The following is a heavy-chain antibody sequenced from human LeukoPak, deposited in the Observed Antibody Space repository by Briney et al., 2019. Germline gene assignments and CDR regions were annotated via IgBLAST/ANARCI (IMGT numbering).Heavy chain of an antibody. CDR1: GGSFSGYY. V-gene: IGHV4-34*01. CDR3: ARKGWLAFDY. CDR2: IYYSGST. J-gene: IGHJ4*02. Sequence: SETLSLTCAVYGGSFSGYYWSWIRQPPGKGLEWIGSIYYSGSTYYNPSLKSRVTISVDTSKNQFSLKLSSVTAADTAVYYCARKGWLAFDYWGQGTLVTVSS. D-gene: IGHD5-24*01.